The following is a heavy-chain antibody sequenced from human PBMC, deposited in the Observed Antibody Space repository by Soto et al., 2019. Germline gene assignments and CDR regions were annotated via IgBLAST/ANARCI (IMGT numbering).Heavy chain of an antibody. CDR1: GGSISSYY. J-gene: IGHJ4*02. CDR3: ARGRIQLWYPFDY. V-gene: IGHV4-59*01. D-gene: IGHD5-18*01. CDR2: IYYSGST. Sequence: QVQLQESGPGLVKPSETLSLTCTVSGGSISSYYWSWIRQPPGKGLEWIGYIYYSGSTNYNPSLKSRVTISVDTSKNQFSLKLSSVTAADTAVYYGARGRIQLWYPFDYWGQGTLVTVSS.